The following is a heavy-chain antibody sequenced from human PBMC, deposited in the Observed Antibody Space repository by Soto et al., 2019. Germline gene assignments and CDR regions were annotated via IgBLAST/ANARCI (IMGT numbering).Heavy chain of an antibody. CDR1: GYTFTGYY. J-gene: IGHJ6*02. V-gene: IGHV1-2*04. Sequence: QVQLVQSGAEVKKPGASVKVSCKASGYTFTGYYMHWVRQAPGQGLEWMGWINPNSGGTNYAQKFQGWVTMTRDTSFSTASREGGRLGSGDTAVYFCAPGGVVWVCSGGSCGMAAWGQGTRVTVSS. CDR3: APGGVVWVCSGGSCGMAA. CDR2: INPNSGGT. D-gene: IGHD2-15*01.